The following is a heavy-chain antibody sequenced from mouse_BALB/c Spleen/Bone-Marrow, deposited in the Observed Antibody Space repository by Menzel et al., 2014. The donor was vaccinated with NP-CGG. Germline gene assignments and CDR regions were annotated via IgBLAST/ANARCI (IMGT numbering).Heavy chain of an antibody. CDR3: ARGGIGRSLDY. CDR1: GYSFTDYD. D-gene: IGHD3-3*01. CDR2: IYPGDGST. J-gene: IGHJ4*01. V-gene: IGHV1S56*01. Sequence: QVQLQQSRPELVKPGTLVKISCKASGYSFTDYDINWVKQRPGQGLEWIGWIYPGDGSTKYNEKFKGKATLTADRSSSTAYMQLSSLTSESSAVYFCARGGIGRSLDYWGQGTSVTVSS.